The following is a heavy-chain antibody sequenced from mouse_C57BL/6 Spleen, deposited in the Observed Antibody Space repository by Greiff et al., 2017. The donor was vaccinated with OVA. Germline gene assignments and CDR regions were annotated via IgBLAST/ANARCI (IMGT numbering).Heavy chain of an antibody. CDR2: IYPGDGAT. CDR3: ARSGLSMVTTGGCLDY. CDR1: GYAFSSYW. D-gene: IGHD2-2*01. J-gene: IGHJ2*01. V-gene: IGHV1-80*01. Sequence: QVQLQQSGAELVKPGASVKISCKASGYAFSSYWMNWVKQRPGKGLEWIGQIYPGDGATNYNGKFKGKATLTADKSSSTAYMQLSSLTSEDSAVYFCARSGLSMVTTGGCLDYWGQGTTLTVSS.